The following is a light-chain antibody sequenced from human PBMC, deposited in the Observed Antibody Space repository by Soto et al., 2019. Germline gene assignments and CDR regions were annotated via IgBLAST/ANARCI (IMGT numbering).Light chain of an antibody. J-gene: IGKJ1*01. V-gene: IGKV3-11*01. Sequence: IVLTQSPATLSLSPGERATLSCRASQSVSSYLAWYQQKPGQAPRLLIYDASNRATGIPARFSGSGSGTDFTLTISSLEPDDFAVYYCQQRSNWPRTFGQGTKVDIK. CDR1: QSVSSY. CDR3: QQRSNWPRT. CDR2: DAS.